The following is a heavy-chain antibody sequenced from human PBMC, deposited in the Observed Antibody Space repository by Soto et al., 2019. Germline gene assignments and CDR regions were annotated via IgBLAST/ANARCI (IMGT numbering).Heavy chain of an antibody. CDR2: ISSGSSYI. CDR3: ARSSGGSGKLWNYYGMDV. CDR1: GFTFSPYS. Sequence: PGGSLRLSCAASGFTFSPYSMNWVRQAPGKGLEWVSSISSGSSYIYYADSVKGRFTISRDNAKNSLYLQTNSLRAEDTAVYYCARSSGGSGKLWNYYGMDVWGQGTTVTVSS. D-gene: IGHD3-10*01. J-gene: IGHJ6*02. V-gene: IGHV3-21*06.